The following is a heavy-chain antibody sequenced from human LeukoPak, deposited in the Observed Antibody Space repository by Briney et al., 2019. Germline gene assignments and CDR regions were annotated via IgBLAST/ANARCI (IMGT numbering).Heavy chain of an antibody. D-gene: IGHD3-22*01. CDR2: ISYDGSNK. J-gene: IGHJ6*02. CDR3: AKSVYYDSSGYYSYYYGTDV. CDR1: GFTFSSYG. Sequence: GRSLRLSCAASGFTFSSYGMHWVRQAPGKGLEGVAVISYDGSNKYYADPVKGRLTISRDNSTNTLYLQMNSLRAEDTAVYYCAKSVYYDSSGYYSYYYGTDVGSQGTTVTV. V-gene: IGHV3-30*18.